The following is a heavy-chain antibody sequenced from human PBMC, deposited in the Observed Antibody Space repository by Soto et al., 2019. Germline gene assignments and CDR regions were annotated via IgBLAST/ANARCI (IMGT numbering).Heavy chain of an antibody. V-gene: IGHV3-23*01. CDR3: AKEEAGVGIHIFDI. J-gene: IGHJ4*02. CDR1: GFTFSSYA. Sequence: PGGSLRLSCAASGFTFSSYAMSWVRQAPGKGLEWVSGISYNGGNISYADSVKGRFTISRDNSKNSLYLQMNRLRAEDTALYYCAKEEAGVGIHIFDIWGQGTLVTVSS. CDR2: ISYNGGNI. D-gene: IGHD2-8*01.